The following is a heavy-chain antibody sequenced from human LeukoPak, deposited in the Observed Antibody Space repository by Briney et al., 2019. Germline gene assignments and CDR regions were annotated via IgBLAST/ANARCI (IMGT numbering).Heavy chain of an antibody. V-gene: IGHV4-61*02. J-gene: IGHJ6*03. Sequence: PSETLSLTCTVSGGSISSGSNYWSWIRQPAGKGLEWIGRIYTSGSTNYNPSLKSRVTISVDTSKNQFSLKLSSVTAADTAVYYCARDRSTAMVGGYYYYMDVWGKGTTVTVSS. CDR3: ARDRSTAMVGGYYYYMDV. CDR2: IYTSGST. CDR1: GGSISSGSNY. D-gene: IGHD5-18*01.